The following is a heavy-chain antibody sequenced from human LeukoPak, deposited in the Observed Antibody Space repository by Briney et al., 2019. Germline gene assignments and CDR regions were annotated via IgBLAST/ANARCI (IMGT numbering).Heavy chain of an antibody. Sequence: GGSLRLSCAASGFTFSSYAMTWVRQAPRRGLQWVSALSGSGISTYYADSVKGRFTISRDNSKNALYLQMNSLRTDDTAVYYCAKRRSTVTSAWDAFDIWGQGTMVTVSS. V-gene: IGHV3-23*01. CDR2: LSGSGIST. D-gene: IGHD4-17*01. CDR1: GFTFSSYA. J-gene: IGHJ3*02. CDR3: AKRRSTVTSAWDAFDI.